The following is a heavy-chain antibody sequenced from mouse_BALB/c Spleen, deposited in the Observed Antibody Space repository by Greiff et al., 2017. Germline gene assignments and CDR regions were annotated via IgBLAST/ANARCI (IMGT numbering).Heavy chain of an antibody. CDR1: GFTFSSYA. D-gene: IGHD1-1*01. CDR3: ASFYYGSSFAY. J-gene: IGHJ3*01. CDR2: ISSGGSYT. V-gene: IGHV5-9-4*01. Sequence: VQLKESGGGLVKPGGSLKLSCAASGFTFSSYAMSWVRQSPEKRLEWVAEISSGGSYTYYPDTVTGRFTISRDNAKNTLYLEMSSLRSEDTAMYYCASFYYGSSFAYWGQGTLVTVSA.